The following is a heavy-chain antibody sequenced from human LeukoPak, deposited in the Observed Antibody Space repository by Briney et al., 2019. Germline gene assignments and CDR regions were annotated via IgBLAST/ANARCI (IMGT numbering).Heavy chain of an antibody. CDR1: GGSISSYY. D-gene: IGHD6-19*01. Sequence: PSETLSLICTVSGGSISSYYWSWIRQPAGKGLEWIGRIYTSGSTNYNPSLNSRATISIDTSKNQFSLKLSSVTAADTAVYYCARRIPVAAGAFDIWGQGTLITVSS. J-gene: IGHJ3*02. V-gene: IGHV4-4*07. CDR3: ARRIPVAAGAFDI. CDR2: IYTSGST.